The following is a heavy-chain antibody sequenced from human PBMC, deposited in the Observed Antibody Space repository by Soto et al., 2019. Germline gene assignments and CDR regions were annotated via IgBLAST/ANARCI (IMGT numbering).Heavy chain of an antibody. V-gene: IGHV4-59*01. Sequence: PSEAPSLPXTVSGGSMNRYYWNWIRQPPGKGLEWIGNIDYSGSTNFNPSLKSRVTISVDTSKKQFSLKLSSVTAADTAVYYCAGGLTTLVHFDSWGQGTLVTVSS. CDR2: IDYSGST. CDR3: AGGLTTLVHFDS. D-gene: IGHD4-17*01. J-gene: IGHJ4*02. CDR1: GGSMNRYY.